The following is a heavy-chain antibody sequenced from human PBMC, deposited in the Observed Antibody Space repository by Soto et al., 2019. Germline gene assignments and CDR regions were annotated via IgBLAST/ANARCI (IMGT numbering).Heavy chain of an antibody. CDR1: GGSISSGGYY. D-gene: IGHD4-17*01. Sequence: QVQLQESGPGLVKPSQTLSLTCTVSGGSISSGGYYWSWIRQHPGKGLEWIGYIYYSGSTYYNPSLKSRVNISVDTSKNQFSLKLSSVTAADTAVYYCARGVGRPRTTGGWFDPWGQGTLVTVSS. CDR3: ARGVGRPRTTGGWFDP. V-gene: IGHV4-31*03. CDR2: IYYSGST. J-gene: IGHJ5*02.